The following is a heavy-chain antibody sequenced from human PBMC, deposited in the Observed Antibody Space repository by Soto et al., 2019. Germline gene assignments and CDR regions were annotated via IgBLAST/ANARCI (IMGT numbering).Heavy chain of an antibody. J-gene: IGHJ6*02. CDR3: ATSGPPDYYYGMDV. CDR2: IYYSGST. CDR1: GGSISSGGYY. Sequence: PSETLSLTCTVSGGSISSGGYYWSWIRQHPGKGLEWIGYIYYSGSTYYNPSLKSRVTISVDKSKNQFSLKLSSVTAADTAVYYCATSGPPDYYYGMDVWGQGTTVTVSS. V-gene: IGHV4-31*09. D-gene: IGHD2-2*01.